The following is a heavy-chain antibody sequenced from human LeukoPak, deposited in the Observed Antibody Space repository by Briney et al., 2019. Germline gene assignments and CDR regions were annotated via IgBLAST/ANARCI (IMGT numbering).Heavy chain of an antibody. CDR3: SRFYSSGWASGAFDI. CDR1: GFTFSTDA. J-gene: IGHJ3*02. V-gene: IGHV3-49*04. CDR2: IRNKANGGTT. Sequence: GGSLRLSCAASGFTFSTDAMHWVRQAPGKGLEWIGFIRNKANGGTTEYAASVKGRFTISRDDSKTIAHLQMSSLKTEDTAVYYCSRFYSSGWASGAFDIWGQGTMVTVSS. D-gene: IGHD3-22*01.